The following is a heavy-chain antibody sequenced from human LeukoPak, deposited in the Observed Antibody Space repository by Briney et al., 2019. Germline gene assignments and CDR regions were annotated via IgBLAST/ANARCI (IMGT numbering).Heavy chain of an antibody. V-gene: IGHV3-23*01. CDR1: GFTFSSYA. CDR2: ISGSGGST. CDR3: AKGPAGVPAASTKYYDFWSGRPY. D-gene: IGHD3-3*01. J-gene: IGHJ4*02. Sequence: GGSLRLSCAASGFTFSSYAMSWVRQAPGKGLEWVSAISGSGGSTYYADSVKGRFTISRDNSKNTLYLQMNSLRAEDTAVYYCAKGPAGVPAASTKYYDFWSGRPYWGQGTLVTVSS.